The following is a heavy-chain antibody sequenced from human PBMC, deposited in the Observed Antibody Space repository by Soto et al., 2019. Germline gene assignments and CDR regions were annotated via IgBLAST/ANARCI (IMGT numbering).Heavy chain of an antibody. Sequence: GGSLRLSCAASGFTFSSYAMSWVRQAPGKGLEWVSAISGSGGSTYYADSVKGRFTISRDNSKNTLYLQMNSLRAEDTAVYYCAKRGGASITIFGGGPGDYYMDVWGKGTTVTVSS. CDR1: GFTFSSYA. V-gene: IGHV3-23*01. CDR2: ISGSGGST. J-gene: IGHJ6*03. CDR3: AKRGGASITIFGGGPGDYYMDV. D-gene: IGHD3-3*01.